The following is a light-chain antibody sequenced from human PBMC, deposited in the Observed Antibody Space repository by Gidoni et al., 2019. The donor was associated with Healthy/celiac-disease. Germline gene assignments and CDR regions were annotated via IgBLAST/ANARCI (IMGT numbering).Light chain of an antibody. CDR3: QQYNSYSGT. CDR2: DAS. Sequence: DIQMTQSPSTLSASVGDRVTITCRASQSISSWLAWYQQEPGKAPKLLIYDASSLESGVPSRFSGSGSGTEFTLTISSLRPDDFATYYCQQYNSYSGTFGGGTKVEIK. CDR1: QSISSW. J-gene: IGKJ4*01. V-gene: IGKV1-5*01.